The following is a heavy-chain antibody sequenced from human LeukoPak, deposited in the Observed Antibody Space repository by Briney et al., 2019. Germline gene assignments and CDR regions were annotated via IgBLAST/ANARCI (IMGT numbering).Heavy chain of an antibody. CDR3: ARGSTISMVY. Sequence: GGSLRLSCAASGFTFEDYNMHWVRQVPGKGLEWVSLISWDGRSTYYADSVKGRFTISRDNRKNSLYLQMNSLRTEDTALYYCARGSTISMVYWGQGTLVTVSS. D-gene: IGHD5-24*01. CDR2: ISWDGRST. V-gene: IGHV3-43*01. J-gene: IGHJ4*02. CDR1: GFTFEDYN.